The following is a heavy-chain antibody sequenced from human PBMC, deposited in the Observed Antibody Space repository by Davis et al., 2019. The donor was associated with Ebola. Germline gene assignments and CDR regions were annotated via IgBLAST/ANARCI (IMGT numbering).Heavy chain of an antibody. CDR3: ARRRGTYPDWYLDL. J-gene: IGHJ2*01. V-gene: IGHV4-59*08. Sequence: MPSETLSLTCTVSGGSISSYYWSWIRQPPGKGLEWIGYIYYSGSTNYNPSLKSRVTISVDTSKNQFSLKLSSVTAADTAVYYCARRRGTYPDWYLDLWGRGTLVIVSS. CDR2: IYYSGST. CDR1: GGSISSYY.